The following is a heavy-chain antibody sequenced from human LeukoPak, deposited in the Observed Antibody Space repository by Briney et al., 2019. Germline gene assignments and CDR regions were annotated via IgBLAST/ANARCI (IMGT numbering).Heavy chain of an antibody. V-gene: IGHV3-7*01. D-gene: IGHD5-18*01. CDR3: ARDLAYSRLDY. CDR2: INPDGNMK. CDR1: GLTFSSSW. Sequence: TGGSLRLSCAVSGLTFSSSWMDWVRQAPGKGLEWVASINPDGNMKYSADSVKGRFTISRDNAENSLYLQMNSLRVEDTAFYYCARDLAYSRLDYWGQGMLVTVSS. J-gene: IGHJ4*02.